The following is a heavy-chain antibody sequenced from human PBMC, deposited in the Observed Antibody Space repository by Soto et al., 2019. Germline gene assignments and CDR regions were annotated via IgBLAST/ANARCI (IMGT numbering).Heavy chain of an antibody. CDR1: GFTVSSNY. CDR3: ARDLREATVTSADAFDI. CDR2: IYSGGST. Sequence: EVQLVESGGGLVQPGGSLRLSCAASGFTVSSNYMSWVRQAPGKGLEWVSVIYSGGSTYYADSVKGRFTISRDNSKNTLYLQMNSLRAEDTAVYYCARDLREATVTSADAFDIWGQGTMVTVSS. D-gene: IGHD4-17*01. V-gene: IGHV3-66*01. J-gene: IGHJ3*02.